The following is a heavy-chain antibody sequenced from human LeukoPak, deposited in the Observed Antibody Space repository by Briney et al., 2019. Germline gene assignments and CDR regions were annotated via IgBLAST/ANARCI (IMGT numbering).Heavy chain of an antibody. CDR2: INPNSGGT. D-gene: IGHD3-10*01. Sequence: VASVKVSCKASGYTFTSYDINWVRQATGQGLEWMGWINPNSGGTNYAQKFQGRVTMTRDTSISTAYMELSRLRSDGTAVYYCARSVRKYYYGSGSYYWYWGQGTLVTVSS. CDR1: GYTFTSYD. CDR3: ARSVRKYYYGSGSYYWY. J-gene: IGHJ4*02. V-gene: IGHV1-2*02.